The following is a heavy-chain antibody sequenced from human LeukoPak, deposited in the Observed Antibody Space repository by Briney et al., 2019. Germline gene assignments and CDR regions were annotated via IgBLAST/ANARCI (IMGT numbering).Heavy chain of an antibody. J-gene: IGHJ2*01. V-gene: IGHV1-18*01. Sequence: ASVKVSCKASGYTFTSYGISWVRQAPGQGLEWMGWISAYNGNTNYAQKLQGRVTMTTDTSTSTAYMELRSLRAEDTAVYYCARHKTYCNSTSCSIYWYFDLWGRGAQVSVSS. D-gene: IGHD2-2*01. CDR3: ARHKTYCNSTSCSIYWYFDL. CDR2: ISAYNGNT. CDR1: GYTFTSYG.